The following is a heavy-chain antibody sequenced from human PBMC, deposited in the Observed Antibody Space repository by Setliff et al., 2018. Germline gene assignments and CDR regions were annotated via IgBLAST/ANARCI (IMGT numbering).Heavy chain of an antibody. J-gene: IGHJ5*01. Sequence: LRLSCAVSGLIVSDIHMTWVRQTPGKGLEWLSVIYNSDSRYYADSVKGRFTTSRDDSKNTLYLQMNNLRAEDTAIYYCARDLGNWFDPWGQGTLVTVSS. CDR1: GLIVSDIH. D-gene: IGHD3-16*01. V-gene: IGHV3-53*01. CDR3: ARDLGNWFDP. CDR2: IYNSDSR.